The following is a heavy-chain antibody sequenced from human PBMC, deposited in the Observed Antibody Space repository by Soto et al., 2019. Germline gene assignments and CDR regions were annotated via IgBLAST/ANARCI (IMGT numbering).Heavy chain of an antibody. Sequence: EVQLLESEGTLVQPGGSLSITCAASGFTFSTYAMTWVRQAPGKGLEWVSAITASGGATFYADSVKGRFTISRDNSRNTLFLQLNGLRAEDTAVYYCAKCSAYDDGSYFDYWGQGTLVTVSS. CDR3: AKCSAYDDGSYFDY. V-gene: IGHV3-23*01. CDR1: GFTFSTYA. CDR2: ITASGGAT. D-gene: IGHD3-10*02. J-gene: IGHJ4*02.